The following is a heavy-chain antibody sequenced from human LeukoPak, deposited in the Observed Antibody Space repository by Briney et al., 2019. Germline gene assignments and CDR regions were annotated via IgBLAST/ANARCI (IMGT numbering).Heavy chain of an antibody. V-gene: IGHV3-48*04. CDR1: GFTFSDYW. Sequence: GGSLRLSCTASGFTFSDYWMNWVRQAPGKGLEWISYISSSGTTIHYADSVKGRFTVSRDNGEHSLYLQMSSLRAEDTAVYYCARDRGIFTRYYYAMDVWGQGTTVTVSS. J-gene: IGHJ6*02. D-gene: IGHD2-15*01. CDR2: ISSSGTTI. CDR3: ARDRGIFTRYYYAMDV.